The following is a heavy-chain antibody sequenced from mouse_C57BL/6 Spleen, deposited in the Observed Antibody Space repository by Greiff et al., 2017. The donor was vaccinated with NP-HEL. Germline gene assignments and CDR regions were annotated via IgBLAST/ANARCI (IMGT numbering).Heavy chain of an antibody. V-gene: IGHV1-72*01. D-gene: IGHD1-1*01. Sequence: VKLQQPGAELVKPGASVKLSCKASGYTFTSYWMHWVKQRPGRGLEWIGRIDPNSGGTKYNEKFKSKATLTVDKPSSTAYMQLSSLTSEDSAVYYCARDRTTVVATPFAYWGQGTLVTVSA. J-gene: IGHJ3*01. CDR3: ARDRTTVVATPFAY. CDR2: IDPNSGGT. CDR1: GYTFTSYW.